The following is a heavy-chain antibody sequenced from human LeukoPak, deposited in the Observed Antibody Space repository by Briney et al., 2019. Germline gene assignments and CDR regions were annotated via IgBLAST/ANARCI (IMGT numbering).Heavy chain of an antibody. CDR2: ISESGSNT. Sequence: PGGSLRLSCAGSGFTFSNYAMNWVRQAPGKGLEWVSSISESGSNTDYADSVKGRFTISRDNSKNTLYLQMNSLRAEDTAIYYCARQWLVNGWGQGTLVTVSA. CDR1: GFTFSNYA. CDR3: ARQWLVNG. D-gene: IGHD6-19*01. J-gene: IGHJ4*02. V-gene: IGHV3-23*01.